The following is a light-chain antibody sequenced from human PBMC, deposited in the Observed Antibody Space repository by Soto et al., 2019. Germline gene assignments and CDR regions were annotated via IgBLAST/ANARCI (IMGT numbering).Light chain of an antibody. CDR3: VSYTSKSSLI. V-gene: IGLV2-14*01. J-gene: IGLJ2*01. Sequence: QSVLTQPASVSGSPGQSITISCAGTMRDVGAYNLVSWYQQHPGRAPQPIIYEVRNRPSGISFRFSGSKSGNTASLTISGLQAEDEAAYYCVSYTSKSSLIFGGGTQVTVL. CDR1: MRDVGAYNL. CDR2: EVR.